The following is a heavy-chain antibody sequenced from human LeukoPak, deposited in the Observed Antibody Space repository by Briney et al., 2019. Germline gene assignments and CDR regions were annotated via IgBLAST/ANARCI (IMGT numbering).Heavy chain of an antibody. D-gene: IGHD1-14*01. CDR3: ARGGVNPVDH. CDR2: MNEYSTTI. V-gene: IGHV3-74*01. J-gene: IGHJ4*02. Sequence: GALRLSFAASGFPFNSFWMHWVRPAPGKGLVWVSDMNEYSTTIRYADSVKGRFTISRDNAKSILYLQMNNLRAEDTAMYFCARGGVNPVDHWGQGTLVTVSS. CDR1: GFPFNSFW.